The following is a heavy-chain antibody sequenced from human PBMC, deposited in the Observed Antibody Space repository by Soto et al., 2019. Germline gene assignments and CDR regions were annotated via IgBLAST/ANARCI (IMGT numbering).Heavy chain of an antibody. CDR2: IKQEGSEK. Sequence: EVQLVESGGGLVQPGGSLRLSCAASGFTFSSYWMSWVRQAPGKGLEWVANIKQEGSEKYYVDSVKGRFTISRDNAKNSLYLEMNSLRAEDTAVYYCSAYYDFWSGYWRDAFDYWGQGTLVTVSS. V-gene: IGHV3-7*01. J-gene: IGHJ4*02. CDR1: GFTFSSYW. D-gene: IGHD3-3*01. CDR3: SAYYDFWSGYWRDAFDY.